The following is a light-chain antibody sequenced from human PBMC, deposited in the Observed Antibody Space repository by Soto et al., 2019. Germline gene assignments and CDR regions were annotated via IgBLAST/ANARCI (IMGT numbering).Light chain of an antibody. CDR1: QSVSSSY. V-gene: IGKV3-20*01. CDR2: GAS. J-gene: IGKJ1*01. Sequence: EIVLTQSPGTLSLSPGERATLSCRASQSVSSSYLAWYQQKPGQAPRLLIYGASNRATGIPDRFSGSGSGTDFTLTISRLEPEEFAMYFCQQYVSSPQTFGQGTKVDIK. CDR3: QQYVSSPQT.